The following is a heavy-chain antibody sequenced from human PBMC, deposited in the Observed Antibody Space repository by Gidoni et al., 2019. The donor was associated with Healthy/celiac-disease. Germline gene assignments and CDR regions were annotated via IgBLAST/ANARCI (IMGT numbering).Heavy chain of an antibody. J-gene: IGHJ6*03. Sequence: QVQLVQSGAEVKKPGASVKVSCKASGYTFTSYGISWVRQAPGQGLEWMGWISAYNGNTNYAQKLQGRVTMTTDTSTSTAYMELRSLRSDDTAVYYCARLRYFDWLLTTYYYYYMDVWGKGTTVTVSS. CDR3: ARLRYFDWLLTTYYYYYMDV. CDR2: ISAYNGNT. CDR1: GYTFTSYG. V-gene: IGHV1-18*04. D-gene: IGHD3-9*01.